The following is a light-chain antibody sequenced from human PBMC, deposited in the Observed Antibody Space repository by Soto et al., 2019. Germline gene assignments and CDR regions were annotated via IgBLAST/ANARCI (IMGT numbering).Light chain of an antibody. CDR1: QAVNTR. CDR2: LAS. J-gene: IGKJ1*01. Sequence: EIVLTQSPATLSSFPGDRVTLSCRASQAVNTRLAWYQHRPGQAPRLLIYLASNRAAGVPARFSGSGSGTDFTLTISDVEPEDFAVYFCQQFYTWPQTFGHGTRVEI. V-gene: IGKV3D-11*01. CDR3: QQFYTWPQT.